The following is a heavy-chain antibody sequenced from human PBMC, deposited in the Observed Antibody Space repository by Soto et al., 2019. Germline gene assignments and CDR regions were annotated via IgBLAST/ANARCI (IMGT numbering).Heavy chain of an antibody. CDR3: ATHPGGGGY. CDR2: IYSGGYT. V-gene: IGHV3-53*01. Sequence: EVQLVESGGGLIQPGGSLRLSCAVSGFTVSNNYMSWVRQAPGKGLEGVSVIYSGGYTAYGDSVKGRFTISRDNSKNPFFLKTKALTPAYPAFFFWATHPGGGGYWGQGTLVTVSS. J-gene: IGHJ4*02. CDR1: GFTVSNNY. D-gene: IGHD3-10*01.